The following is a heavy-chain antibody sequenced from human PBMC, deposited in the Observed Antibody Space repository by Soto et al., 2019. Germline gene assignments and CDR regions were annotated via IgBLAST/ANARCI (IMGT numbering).Heavy chain of an antibody. J-gene: IGHJ5*02. Sequence: ASVKVSCKASGYTFTSYGISWVRQAPGQEREWMGWISAYNGNTNYAQQLQGRVTMTTDTSTSTAYTELRSLRSDDTAVYYCARDKGGLLWFGAFLTFHPWGQATPVPVSS. CDR3: ARDKGGLLWFGAFLTFHP. D-gene: IGHD3-10*01. CDR2: ISAYNGNT. CDR1: GYTFTSYG. V-gene: IGHV1-18*01.